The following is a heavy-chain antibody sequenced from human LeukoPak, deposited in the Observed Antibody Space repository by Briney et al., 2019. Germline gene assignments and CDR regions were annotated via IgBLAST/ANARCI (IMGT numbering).Heavy chain of an antibody. J-gene: IGHJ4*02. Sequence: SETLSLTCTVSGGSISSSNFYWGWIRQPPGKGLEWIGSIHYSGSTYYTPSLKSRVTISVDTSKNQFSLTLSTVTAADTAVYYCARDSAVTTFTFDYWGQGTLVTVSS. V-gene: IGHV4-39*02. CDR2: IHYSGST. D-gene: IGHD4-17*01. CDR3: ARDSAVTTFTFDY. CDR1: GGSISSSNFY.